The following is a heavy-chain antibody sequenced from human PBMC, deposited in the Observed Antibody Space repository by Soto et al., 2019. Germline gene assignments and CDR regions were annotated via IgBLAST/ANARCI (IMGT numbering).Heavy chain of an antibody. CDR2: VHYSGST. V-gene: IGHV4-39*01. D-gene: IGHD3-22*01. Sequence: QLQLQESGPGLVKPSETLSLTCSVSGGSIRRNIYYWGWIRQPPGAGMEWLATVHYSGSTYYTPSLKDRVTISADTATNQFSLRLNSVTAADTAVYYCARLHYYDSSGYYTGNWGQGTLVTVSS. CDR1: GGSIRRNIYY. CDR3: ARLHYYDSSGYYTGN. J-gene: IGHJ4*02.